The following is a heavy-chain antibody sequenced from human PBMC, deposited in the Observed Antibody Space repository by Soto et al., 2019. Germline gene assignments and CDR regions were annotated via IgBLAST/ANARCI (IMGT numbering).Heavy chain of an antibody. CDR3: ARDNSCSSTSCYGDLNY. V-gene: IGHV1-18*01. D-gene: IGHD2-2*01. J-gene: IGHJ4*02. CDR2: ISAYNGNT. CDR1: GYTFTSYG. Sequence: QVQLVQSGAEVKKPRASVKVSCKASGYTFTSYGISWVRQAPGQGLEWMGWISAYNGNTNYAQKLQGRVTMTTDTSTSTAYMELRSLRSDDSAVYYCARDNSCSSTSCYGDLNYWGQGTLVTVSS.